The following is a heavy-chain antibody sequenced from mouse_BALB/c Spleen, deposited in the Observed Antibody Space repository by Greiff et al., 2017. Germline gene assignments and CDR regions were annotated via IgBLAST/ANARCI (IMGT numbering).Heavy chain of an antibody. CDR1: GFSLTSYG. CDR3: AMAYYGNPGYYAMDY. Sequence: VQRVESGPGLVQPSQSLSITCTASGFSLTSYGVHWVRQSPGKGLEWLGVIWTGGSADYNAAFISRLSISKDNYKCHVFFKMHSLQANDTAIDYCAMAYYGNPGYYAMDYWGQGTSVTVSS. CDR2: IWTGGSA. V-gene: IGHV2-2*02. J-gene: IGHJ4*01. D-gene: IGHD2-10*01.